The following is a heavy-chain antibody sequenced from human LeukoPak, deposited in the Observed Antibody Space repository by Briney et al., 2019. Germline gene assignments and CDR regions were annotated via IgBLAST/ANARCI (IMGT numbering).Heavy chain of an antibody. Sequence: QPSETLSLTCAVYGASYNAYYWSWIRQPPGKGLEWIGDIDHRGTATYNPSLKSRLTISADASKNQFSLKLNSVTDADTAVYYCAVGITILGVAASFDSWGQGNLVIVSS. CDR1: GASYNAYY. CDR2: IDHRGTA. D-gene: IGHD3-3*01. CDR3: AVGITILGVAASFDS. J-gene: IGHJ4*02. V-gene: IGHV4-34*01.